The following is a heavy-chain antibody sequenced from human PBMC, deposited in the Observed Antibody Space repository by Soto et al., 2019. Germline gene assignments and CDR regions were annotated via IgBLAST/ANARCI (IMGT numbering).Heavy chain of an antibody. Sequence: GESLKISCKGSGYSFTSYWIGWVRQMPGKGLEWMGIIYPGDSDTRYSPSFQGQVTISADKSISTAYLQWSSLKASDTAMYYCARGLNGGDFWSGYLCSFFDYWGQGTLVTVSS. CDR2: IYPGDSDT. J-gene: IGHJ4*02. CDR3: ARGLNGGDFWSGYLCSFFDY. V-gene: IGHV5-51*01. CDR1: GYSFTSYW. D-gene: IGHD3-3*01.